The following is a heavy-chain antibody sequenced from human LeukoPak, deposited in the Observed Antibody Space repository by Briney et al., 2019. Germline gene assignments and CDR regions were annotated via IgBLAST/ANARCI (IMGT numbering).Heavy chain of an antibody. D-gene: IGHD3-3*01. J-gene: IGHJ4*02. V-gene: IGHV3-48*01. CDR1: GFTFSSYS. CDR2: ISSSSSTI. CDR3: AKPLDFWSGDYFDY. Sequence: GGSLRLSCAASGFTFSSYSMNWVRQAPGKGLEWVSYISSSSSTIYYADSVKGRFTISRDNAKNSLYLQMNSLRAEDAAVYYCAKPLDFWSGDYFDYWGQGTLVTVSS.